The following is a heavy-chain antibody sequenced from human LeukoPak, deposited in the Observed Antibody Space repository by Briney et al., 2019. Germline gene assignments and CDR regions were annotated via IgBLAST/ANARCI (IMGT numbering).Heavy chain of an antibody. CDR2: ISSSSSYI. J-gene: IGHJ4*02. Sequence: PGGSLRLSCAASGFTFSSYSMNWVRQAPGKGLEWVSSISSSSSYIYYADSVKGRFTISRDNAKNSLYLQMNSLRAEDTAVYYCARVRVPGTTLFPLDYWGQGTLVTVSS. V-gene: IGHV3-21*01. CDR1: GFTFSSYS. D-gene: IGHD1-1*01. CDR3: ARVRVPGTTLFPLDY.